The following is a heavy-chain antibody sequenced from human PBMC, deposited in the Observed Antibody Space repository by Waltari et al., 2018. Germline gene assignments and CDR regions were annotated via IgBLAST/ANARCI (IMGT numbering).Heavy chain of an antibody. CDR1: GYSISSGYY. CDR3: ARYSPTATGWDY. CDR2: IYHSGST. J-gene: IGHJ4*02. Sequence: QVQLQESGPGLVKPSETLSLTCAVSGYSISSGYYWGWIRQPPGKGLEWIGSIYHSGSTYYNPSLKSRVTISVDTSKNQFSLKLSSVTAADTAVYYCARYSPTATGWDYWGQGTLVTVSS. V-gene: IGHV4-38-2*01. D-gene: IGHD5-18*01.